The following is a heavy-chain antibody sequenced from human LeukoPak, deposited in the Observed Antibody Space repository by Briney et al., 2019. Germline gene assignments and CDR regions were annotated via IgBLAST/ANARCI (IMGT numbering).Heavy chain of an antibody. J-gene: IGHJ3*02. CDR1: GFTFSSYW. V-gene: IGHV3-7*01. D-gene: IGHD2-21*02. CDR2: IKQDGSEK. CDR3: ARGRVVTASARDAFDI. Sequence: GGSLRLPCAASGFTFSSYWMSWVRQAPGKGLEWVANIKQDGSEKYYVDSVKGRFTISRDNAKNSLYLQMNSLRAEDTAVYYCARGRVVTASARDAFDIWGQGTMVTVSS.